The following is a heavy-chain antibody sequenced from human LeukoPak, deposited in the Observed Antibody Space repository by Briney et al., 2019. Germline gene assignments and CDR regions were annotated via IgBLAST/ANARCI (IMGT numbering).Heavy chain of an antibody. Sequence: GGSLRLSCAASGFTFSIYWMSWVRQAPGKGLEWVANIKQDGSEKYYVDSVKGRFTISRDNAKNSLYLQMNSLRAEDTAVYYCARTSTVTTPQHFYYWGQGTLVTVSS. CDR1: GFTFSIYW. D-gene: IGHD4-17*01. CDR2: IKQDGSEK. V-gene: IGHV3-7*01. CDR3: ARTSTVTTPQHFYY. J-gene: IGHJ4*02.